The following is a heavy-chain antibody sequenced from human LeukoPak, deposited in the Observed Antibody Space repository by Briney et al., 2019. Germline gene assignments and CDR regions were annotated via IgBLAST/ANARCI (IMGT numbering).Heavy chain of an antibody. CDR3: ARGPSYDYGDYWFDP. Sequence: SVKVSCKASRYTFTSYDINWVRQATGQGLEWMGWMNPNSGNTGYAQKFQGRVTMTRNTSISTAYMELSSLRSEDTAVYYCARGPSYDYGDYWFDPWGQGTLVTVSS. CDR1: RYTFTSYD. CDR2: MNPNSGNT. D-gene: IGHD4-17*01. V-gene: IGHV1-8*01. J-gene: IGHJ5*02.